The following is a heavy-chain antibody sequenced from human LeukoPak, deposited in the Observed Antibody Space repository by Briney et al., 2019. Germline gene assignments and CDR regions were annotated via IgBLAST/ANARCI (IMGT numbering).Heavy chain of an antibody. J-gene: IGHJ4*02. V-gene: IGHV4-59*01. CDR2: IYYTGST. D-gene: IGHD6-13*01. Sequence: SETLSLTCTASGGSISSYYWSWIRQPPDKRLEWIGYIYYTGSTNYNPSLKSRVTISVDTSKNQFSLKLSSVTAADTAVYYCAGYSSTWPKYYFDSWGQGTLVTVSS. CDR1: GGSISSYY. CDR3: AGYSSTWPKYYFDS.